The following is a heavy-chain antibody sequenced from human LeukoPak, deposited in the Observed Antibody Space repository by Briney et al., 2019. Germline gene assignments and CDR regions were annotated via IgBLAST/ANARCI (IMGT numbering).Heavy chain of an antibody. CDR1: GYTFTSYG. V-gene: IGHV1-18*01. CDR2: ISAYNGNT. D-gene: IGHD5-18*01. CDR3: ARGWDRIQLWPEAFDY. Sequence: ASVKVSCKASGYTFTSYGISWVRQAPGQGLEWMGWISAYNGNTNYAQKLQGRVTMTTDTSTSTAYMELRSLRSDDTAVYYCARGWDRIQLWPEAFDYWGQGTLVTVSS. J-gene: IGHJ4*02.